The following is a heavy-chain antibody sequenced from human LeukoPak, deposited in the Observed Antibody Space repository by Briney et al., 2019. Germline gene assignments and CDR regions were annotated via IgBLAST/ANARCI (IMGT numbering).Heavy chain of an antibody. CDR3: ARGGPADVLWLRWGMGKNNWFDP. Sequence: GASVKVSCKASGYTFTGYYMHWVRQAPGQGLEWMGWINPNSGGTNYAQKFQGRVTMTTDTSTSTAYMELRSLRSDDTAVYYCARGGPADVLWLRWGMGKNNWFDPWGQGTLVTVSS. CDR2: INPNSGGT. V-gene: IGHV1-2*02. CDR1: GYTFTGYY. J-gene: IGHJ5*02. D-gene: IGHD5-12*01.